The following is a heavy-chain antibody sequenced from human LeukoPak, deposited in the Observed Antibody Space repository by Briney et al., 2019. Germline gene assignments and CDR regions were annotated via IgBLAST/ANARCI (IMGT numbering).Heavy chain of an antibody. D-gene: IGHD1-26*01. CDR2: VSSVSGSAGST. J-gene: IGHJ5*02. Sequence: GGSLRLSCAASGFTFSSYAMSWVRQAPGKGLEWVSSVSSVSGSAGSTYYADSVKGRFTISRDNSKNTAYLQMNSLKTEDTALYYCTRDSGTYNWLDPWGQGTLVTVSS. CDR3: TRDSGTYNWLDP. CDR1: GFTFSSYA. V-gene: IGHV3-23*01.